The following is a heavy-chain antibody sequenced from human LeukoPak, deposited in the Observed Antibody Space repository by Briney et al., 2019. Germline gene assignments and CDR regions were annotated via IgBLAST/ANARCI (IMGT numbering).Heavy chain of an antibody. CDR1: GFTFSSYW. Sequence: GGSLRLSCAASGFTFSSYWMSWVRQAPGKGLEWVANIKQDGSEKYYVDSVKGRFTISRDNAKNSLYLQMNSLRAEDTAVYYCARVDYDYVWGSYRLFDYWGQGTLVTVSS. D-gene: IGHD3-16*02. J-gene: IGHJ4*02. CDR3: ARVDYDYVWGSYRLFDY. CDR2: IKQDGSEK. V-gene: IGHV3-7*01.